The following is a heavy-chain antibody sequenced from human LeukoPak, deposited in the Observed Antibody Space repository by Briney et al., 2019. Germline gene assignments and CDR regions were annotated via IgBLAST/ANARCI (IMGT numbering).Heavy chain of an antibody. V-gene: IGHV3-23*01. CDR3: AKEGLQPRKFDY. Sequence: GGSLRLSCAASGFTFSSYAMSWVRQAPGKGLEWVSAISRSGGSTYYADSVKRRFTISRDNSKNTLYLQMNSLRAEDTAVYYCAKEGLQPRKFDYWGQGTLVTVSS. J-gene: IGHJ4*02. D-gene: IGHD5-18*01. CDR1: GFTFSSYA. CDR2: ISRSGGST.